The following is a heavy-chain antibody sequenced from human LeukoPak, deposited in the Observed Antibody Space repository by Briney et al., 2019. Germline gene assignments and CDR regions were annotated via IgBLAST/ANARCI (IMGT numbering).Heavy chain of an antibody. CDR1: GFTFSSYE. V-gene: IGHV3-74*01. J-gene: IGHJ4*02. D-gene: IGHD3-10*01. CDR2: INPDGRTT. Sequence: GGSLRLSCAASGFTFSSYEMNWVRQDPGKGLVWVSFINPDGRTTNYADSVKGRFTISRDNAKNALYLQMNSLRAEDTAVYYCAKDLHYGSADYWGQGTLVTVSS. CDR3: AKDLHYGSADY.